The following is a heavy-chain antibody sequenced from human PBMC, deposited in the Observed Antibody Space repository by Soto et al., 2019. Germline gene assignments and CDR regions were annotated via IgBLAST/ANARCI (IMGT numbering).Heavy chain of an antibody. J-gene: IGHJ4*02. Sequence: SETLSLTCTVSGGSISSYYWSWIRQPPGKGLEWIGYIYYSGSTNYNPSLKSRVTISVDTSKNQLSLKLSSVTAADTAVYYCARGGWGSGWAKWELLIYDYWGQGTLVTVSS. CDR3: ARGGWGSGWAKWELLIYDY. CDR2: IYYSGST. CDR1: GGSISSYY. D-gene: IGHD1-26*01. V-gene: IGHV4-59*01.